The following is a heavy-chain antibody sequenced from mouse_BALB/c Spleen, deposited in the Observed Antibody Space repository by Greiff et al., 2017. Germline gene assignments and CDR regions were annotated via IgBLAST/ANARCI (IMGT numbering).Heavy chain of an antibody. Sequence: DVQLVESGGGLVKPGGSLKLSCAASGFTFSSYTMSWVRQTPEKRLEWVATISSGGSYTYYPDSVKGRFTISRDNAKNTLYLQMSSLKSEDTAMYYCTRDPGSSYSVWGQGTTLTVSA. J-gene: IGHJ2*01. CDR1: GFTFSSYT. D-gene: IGHD1-1*01. CDR2: ISSGGSYT. V-gene: IGHV5-6-4*01. CDR3: TRDPGSSYSV.